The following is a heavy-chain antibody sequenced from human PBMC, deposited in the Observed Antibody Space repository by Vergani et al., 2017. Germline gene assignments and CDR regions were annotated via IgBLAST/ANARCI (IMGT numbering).Heavy chain of an antibody. J-gene: IGHJ5*02. D-gene: IGHD6-6*01. CDR3: ARGSVAARLDWFDP. CDR1: GGSISSSSYH. CDR2: IYYREST. Sequence: QVQLQESGPGLVKPSQTLSLTCTVSGGSISSSSYHWGWIRQPPGKGLEWIGSIYYRESTFYNPSLKSRVTISVDTSKNQFSLKLSSVTAADTAVYYCARGSVAARLDWFDPWGQGTLVTVSS. V-gene: IGHV4-39*01.